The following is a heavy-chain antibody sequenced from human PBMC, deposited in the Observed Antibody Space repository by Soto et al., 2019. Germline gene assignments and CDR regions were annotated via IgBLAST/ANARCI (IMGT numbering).Heavy chain of an antibody. CDR2: ISGSGGST. CDR3: AKVRGDYYDSSGYFDY. J-gene: IGHJ4*02. Sequence: EVQLLESGGGLVQPGGSLRLSCAASGFTFSSYAMSWVRQAPGKGLEWVSAISGSGGSTYYADSVKGRFTISRDNSKNTLYLQMNSLRAEDTAVYYCAKVRGDYYDSSGYFDYWGQGTLVTVSS. V-gene: IGHV3-23*01. D-gene: IGHD3-22*01. CDR1: GFTFSSYA.